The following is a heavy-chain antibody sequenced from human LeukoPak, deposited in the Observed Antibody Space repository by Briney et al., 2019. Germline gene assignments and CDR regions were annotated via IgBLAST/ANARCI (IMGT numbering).Heavy chain of an antibody. CDR1: GFTFTSSA. CDR3: AAVPTDNGMDV. CDR2: IVVGSGNT. J-gene: IGHJ6*02. V-gene: IGHV1-58*02. D-gene: IGHD4-11*01. Sequence: GASVKVSCKASGFTFTSSAMKWVRQARGQRLEWIGWIVVGSGNTNYAQNFQERVTITRDMSTSTAYMELSSLRSEDTAVYYCAAVPTDNGMDVWGQGTTVTVSS.